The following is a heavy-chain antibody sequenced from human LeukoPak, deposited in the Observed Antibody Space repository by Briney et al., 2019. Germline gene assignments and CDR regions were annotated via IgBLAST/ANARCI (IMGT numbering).Heavy chain of an antibody. CDR1: GGSISSSNYY. D-gene: IGHD2-21*02. V-gene: IGHV4-39*01. CDR2: VYYSGST. CDR3: ARLLRPYPGLDS. Sequence: SETLSLTCTVSGGSISSSNYYWGWIRQPPGTGLESIGIVYYSGSTYYNTPLKSRVTISVDTSRNQFSLKLSSVTAADTAIYYCARLLRPYPGLDSWGQGMLVTVSS. J-gene: IGHJ4*02.